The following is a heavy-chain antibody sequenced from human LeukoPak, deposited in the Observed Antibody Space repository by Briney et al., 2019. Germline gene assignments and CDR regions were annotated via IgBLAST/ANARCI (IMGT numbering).Heavy chain of an antibody. CDR2: LKSRKDGGTT. D-gene: IGHD5-24*01. CDR1: GFSFKNTW. V-gene: IGHV3-15*01. J-gene: IGHJ4*02. CDR3: TTDKQMSPDY. Sequence: GGSLRLSCTASGFSFKNTWMSWVRQAPGKGLEWVGRLKSRKDGGTTDYAAPVKGGFIISRDDSINTLYLQMNSLKTEDTAVYYCTTDKQMSPDYWGQGTLVTVSS.